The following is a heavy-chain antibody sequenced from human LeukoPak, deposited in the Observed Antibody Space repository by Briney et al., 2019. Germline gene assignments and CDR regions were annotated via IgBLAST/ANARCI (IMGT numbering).Heavy chain of an antibody. CDR3: ARGDYGSGSYSADY. Sequence: SQTLSLTCTVSGGSISSGGYYWSWIRQHPGKGLEWIGYIYYSGSTYYNPSLKSRVTISVDTSKNQFSLKLSSVTAADTAVYYCARGDYGSGSYSADYWGQGTLVTVSS. J-gene: IGHJ4*02. V-gene: IGHV4-31*03. CDR1: GGSISSGGYY. CDR2: IYYSGST. D-gene: IGHD3-10*01.